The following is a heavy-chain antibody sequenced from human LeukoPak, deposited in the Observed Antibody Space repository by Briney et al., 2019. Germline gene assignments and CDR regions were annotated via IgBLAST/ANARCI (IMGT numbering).Heavy chain of an antibody. V-gene: IGHV3-11*04. CDR2: IGSSGSTI. D-gene: IGHD6-13*01. Sequence: GGSLRLSXAASGFTFSDYYMSWIRQAPGKGLEWVSYIGSSGSTIYYADSVKGRFTISRDNAKNSLYLQMNSLRAEDTAVYYCARDLGLLAAAGIDYWGQGTLVTVSS. CDR3: ARDLGLLAAAGIDY. J-gene: IGHJ4*02. CDR1: GFTFSDYY.